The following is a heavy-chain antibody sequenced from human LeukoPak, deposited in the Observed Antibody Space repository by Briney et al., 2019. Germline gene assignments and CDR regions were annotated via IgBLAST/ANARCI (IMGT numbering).Heavy chain of an antibody. Sequence: PGRSLRLSCAASGFTFSGYTMHWVRQAPGKGLEWVAFIRYDGSNKYYADSVKGRFTISRDNSKNTLYLQMNSLRAEDTAVYYCAKYPSSSGWYPNSWGQGTLVTVSS. D-gene: IGHD6-19*01. CDR3: AKYPSSSGWYPNS. CDR2: IRYDGSNK. CDR1: GFTFSGYT. V-gene: IGHV3-30*02. J-gene: IGHJ4*02.